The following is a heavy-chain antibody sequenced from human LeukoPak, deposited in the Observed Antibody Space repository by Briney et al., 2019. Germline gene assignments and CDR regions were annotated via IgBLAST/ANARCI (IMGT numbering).Heavy chain of an antibody. Sequence: GGSLRLSCAASGFTFSSYAMSWVRQAPGKGLEWVSAISGSGDSTYYADSVKGRFTISRDNSKNTLYLQMNSLRAEDTAVYYCARHSGSYGYYYYMDVWGKGTTVTVSS. CDR3: ARHSGSYGYYYYMDV. V-gene: IGHV3-23*01. J-gene: IGHJ6*03. D-gene: IGHD1-26*01. CDR1: GFTFSSYA. CDR2: ISGSGDST.